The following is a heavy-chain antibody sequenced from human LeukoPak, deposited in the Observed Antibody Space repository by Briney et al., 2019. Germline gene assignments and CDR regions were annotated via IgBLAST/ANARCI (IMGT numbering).Heavy chain of an antibody. V-gene: IGHV1-69*02. D-gene: IGHD3-16*01. Sequence: GASVKVSCKASGGTFSTYSFNWVRQAPGQGLEWMGRIIPSVGIPKYAPKFQGRVTITADKSTSTAYMEFSSLTSEDSAVYFCARGGRAPVTRMDIWGQGTTVTVSS. J-gene: IGHJ6*02. CDR1: GGTFSTYS. CDR2: IIPSVGIP. CDR3: ARGGRAPVTRMDI.